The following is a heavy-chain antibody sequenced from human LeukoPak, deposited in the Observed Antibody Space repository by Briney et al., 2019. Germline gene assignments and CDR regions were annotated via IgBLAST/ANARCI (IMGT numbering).Heavy chain of an antibody. J-gene: IGHJ4*02. CDR1: GGSFSGYY. CDR2: INHSGST. CDR3: ARGGDGYTFDY. D-gene: IGHD5-24*01. Sequence: PSETLSLTCAVYGGSFSGYYWSWIRQPPGKGLEWIGEINHSGSTNYNPSLKSRVTISVDTSKNQFSLKLSSVTAADTAVYYCARGGDGYTFDYWGQGTLVTVSS. V-gene: IGHV4-34*01.